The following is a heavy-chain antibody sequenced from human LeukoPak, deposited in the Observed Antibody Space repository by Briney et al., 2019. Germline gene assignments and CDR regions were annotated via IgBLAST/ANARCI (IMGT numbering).Heavy chain of an antibody. CDR3: VRVGNSLNYFDC. J-gene: IGHJ4*02. V-gene: IGHV3-48*03. CDR2: IRSSGITT. CDR1: GFSFSSYE. Sequence: GGSLRLSCAAPGFSFSSYEMNWVRQAPGKGLEWVSYIRSSGITTYYADSVKGRFTISRDNAKDSLYLQMNSLRAEDTAVYYCVRVGNSLNYFDCWGQGTLVTVSS. D-gene: IGHD3-16*01.